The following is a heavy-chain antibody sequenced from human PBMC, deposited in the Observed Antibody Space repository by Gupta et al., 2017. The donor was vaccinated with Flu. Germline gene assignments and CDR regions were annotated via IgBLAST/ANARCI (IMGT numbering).Heavy chain of an antibody. CDR3: ARLHCSSTSCYIRGHPSDAFDI. Sequence: EWIGSIYYSGSTYYNPSLKSRVTISVDTSKNQFSLKLSSVTAADTAVYYCARLHCSSTSCYIRGHPSDAFDIWGQGTMVTVSS. J-gene: IGHJ3*02. CDR2: IYYSGST. D-gene: IGHD2-2*02. V-gene: IGHV4-39*01.